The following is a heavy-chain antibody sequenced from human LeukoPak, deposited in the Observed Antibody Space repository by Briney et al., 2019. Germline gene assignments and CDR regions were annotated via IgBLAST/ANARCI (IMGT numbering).Heavy chain of an antibody. Sequence: ASMKVSCKASGGTFSSYAISWVRQAPGQGLEWMGRIIPIFGIANYAQKFQGRVTITADKSTSTAYMELSSLRSEVTAVYYCARGSRNSYVEEWGQGTLVTV. J-gene: IGHJ4*02. V-gene: IGHV1-69*04. CDR2: IIPIFGIA. CDR1: GGTFSSYA. CDR3: ARGSRNSYVEE. D-gene: IGHD5-24*01.